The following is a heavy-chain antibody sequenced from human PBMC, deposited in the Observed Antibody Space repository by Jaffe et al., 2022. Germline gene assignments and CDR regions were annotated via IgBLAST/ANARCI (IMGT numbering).Heavy chain of an antibody. V-gene: IGHV4-59*01. Sequence: QVQLQESGPGLVKPSETLSLTCTVSGGSISSYYWSWIRQPPGKGLEWIGYIYYSGSTNYNPSLKSRVTISVDTSKNQFSLKLSSVTAADTAVYYCARDRVTRQQLVPGWFDPWGQGTLVTVSS. CDR3: ARDRVTRQQLVPGWFDP. CDR1: GGSISSYY. CDR2: IYYSGST. J-gene: IGHJ5*02. D-gene: IGHD6-13*01.